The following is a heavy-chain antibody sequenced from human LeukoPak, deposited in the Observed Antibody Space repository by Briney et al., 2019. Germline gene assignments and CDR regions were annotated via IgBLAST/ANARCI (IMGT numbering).Heavy chain of an antibody. J-gene: IGHJ6*02. CDR3: AKDGRYCSSTSCYRYYYYGMDV. CDR1: GFTFSSYG. Sequence: PGGSLRLSCAASGFTFSSYGMHWVRQAPGKGLEWVAVISYDGSNKYYADSVKGRFTISRDNSKSTLYLQMNSLRAEDTAVYYCAKDGRYCSSTSCYRYYYYGMDVWGQGTTVTVSS. D-gene: IGHD2-2*01. CDR2: ISYDGSNK. V-gene: IGHV3-30*18.